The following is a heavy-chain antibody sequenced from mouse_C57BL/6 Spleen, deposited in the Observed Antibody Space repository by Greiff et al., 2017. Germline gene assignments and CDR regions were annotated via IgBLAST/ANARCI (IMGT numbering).Heavy chain of an antibody. CDR1: GYTFTDYE. CDR3: TREELTGPFDY. J-gene: IGHJ2*01. V-gene: IGHV1-15*01. D-gene: IGHD4-1*01. Sequence: VQVVESGAELVRPGASVTLSCKASGYTFTDYEMHWVKQTPVHGLEWIGAIDPETGGTAYNQKFKGKAILTADKSSSTAYMELRSLTSEDSAVYYCTREELTGPFDYWGQGTTLTVSS. CDR2: IDPETGGT.